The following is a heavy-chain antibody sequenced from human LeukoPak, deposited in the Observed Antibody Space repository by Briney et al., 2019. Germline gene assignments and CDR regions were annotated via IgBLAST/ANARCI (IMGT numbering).Heavy chain of an antibody. Sequence: GGSLRLSCAASGFTFSSYAMHWVRQAPGKGLEYVSAISSNGGSTYYANSVKGRFTISRDNSKNTLYLQMGSLRAEDMAVYYCAREYSSSTRGELWFDPWGQGTLVTVSS. D-gene: IGHD6-6*01. CDR3: AREYSSSTRGELWFDP. CDR1: GFTFSSYA. CDR2: ISSNGGST. J-gene: IGHJ5*02. V-gene: IGHV3-64*01.